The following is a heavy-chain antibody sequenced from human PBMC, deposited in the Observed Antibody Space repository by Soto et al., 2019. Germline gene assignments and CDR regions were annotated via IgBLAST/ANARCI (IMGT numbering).Heavy chain of an antibody. CDR3: ARDCGTSSCFLYSYYYYAMGV. V-gene: IGHV3-7*01. J-gene: IGHJ6*02. Sequence: EVQLVESGGGLVQPGGSLRLSCAASGFTFSNYWMSWVRQAPGKGLEWVANIKQDGSEKYYVDSVKGRFTISRDNAKNSLYLQMNSLRAEDTAVYYCARDCGTSSCFLYSYYYYAMGVWGLGTTVTVSS. CDR2: IKQDGSEK. CDR1: GFTFSNYW. D-gene: IGHD2-2*01.